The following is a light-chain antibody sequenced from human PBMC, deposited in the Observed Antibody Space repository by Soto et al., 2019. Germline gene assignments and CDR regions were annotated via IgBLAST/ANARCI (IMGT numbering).Light chain of an antibody. CDR2: GAS. CDR3: QQYHNWPYT. J-gene: IGKJ2*01. CDR1: QSVSSSY. Sequence: EIVLTQSPDTLSLSPGERATLSCRASQSVSSSYLAWYQQKPGQAPRLLISGASTRATGLPARFSGRKSGTEFTLTISSLQSEDFAVYFCQQYHNWPYTFGQGTNLEMK. V-gene: IGKV3-15*01.